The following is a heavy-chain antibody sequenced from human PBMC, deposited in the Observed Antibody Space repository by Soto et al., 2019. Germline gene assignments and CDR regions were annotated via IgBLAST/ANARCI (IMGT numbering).Heavy chain of an antibody. V-gene: IGHV1-8*01. Sequence: QVQLVQSGSEVKKPGASVKVSCKASGYTFTSYDFNWFRQATGQGLEWLGWMNPKTGDTGYAQKLQGRVTMTRSTAISTAYMELSSLGSEDTAVYYCARGERGGSYVDPWGQGTPVIVSS. CDR1: GYTFTSYD. CDR3: ARGERGGSYVDP. D-gene: IGHD1-26*01. J-gene: IGHJ5*02. CDR2: MNPKTGDT.